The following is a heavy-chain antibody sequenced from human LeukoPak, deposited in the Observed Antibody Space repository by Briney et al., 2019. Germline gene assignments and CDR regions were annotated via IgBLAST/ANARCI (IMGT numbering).Heavy chain of an antibody. J-gene: IGHJ5*02. V-gene: IGHV1-69*04. D-gene: IGHD4-11*01. CDR1: GRTFSSYA. Sequence: VASVKVSCTASGRTFSSYAISWVRQARGQGLEWMGRIIPILGIATYAQKFQGRVTITADKSTSTAYMELSSLRSEDTAVYYCASLDYPPSPWGQGTLVTVSS. CDR2: IIPILGIA. CDR3: ASLDYPPSP.